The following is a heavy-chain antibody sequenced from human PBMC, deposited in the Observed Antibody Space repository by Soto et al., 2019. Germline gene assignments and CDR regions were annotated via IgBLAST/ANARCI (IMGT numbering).Heavy chain of an antibody. CDR1: GFTFSSYG. CDR3: VKSSRRTDWSSES. V-gene: IGHV3-23*01. Sequence: GGSLRLSCAASGFTFSSYGMSWVRQAPGKGLEWVSSVSSSGSTTFYADAVKGRFTISKDTSTRTLFLQMNSLRAEDSATYYCVKSSRRTDWSSESWGQGAPVTVSS. D-gene: IGHD3-9*01. CDR2: VSSSGSTT. J-gene: IGHJ5*02.